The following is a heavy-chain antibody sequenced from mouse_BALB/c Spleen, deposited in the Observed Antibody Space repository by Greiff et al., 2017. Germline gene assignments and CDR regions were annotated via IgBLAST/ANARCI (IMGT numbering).Heavy chain of an antibody. CDR3: ARWGYDYDEGY. Sequence: EVQLQQSGAELVRPGALVKLSCKASGFNIKDYYMHWVKQRPEQGLEWIGWIDPENGNTIYDPKFQGKASITADTSSNTAYLQLSSLTSEDTAVYYCARWGYDYDEGYWGQGTLVTVSA. CDR1: GFNIKDYY. D-gene: IGHD2-4*01. CDR2: IDPENGNT. J-gene: IGHJ3*01. V-gene: IGHV14-1*02.